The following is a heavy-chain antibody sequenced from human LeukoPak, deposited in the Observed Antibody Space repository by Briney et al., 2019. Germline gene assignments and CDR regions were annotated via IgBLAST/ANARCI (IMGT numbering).Heavy chain of an antibody. CDR2: ISYDGSNK. CDR1: GFTFSSYG. J-gene: IGHJ4*02. CDR3: AKAQIPYGSGSYYKGY. D-gene: IGHD3-10*01. V-gene: IGHV3-30*18. Sequence: GGSLRLSCAASGFTFSSYGMHWVRQAPGKGLEWVAVISYDGSNKYYADSVKGRFIISRDNSKNTLYPQMNSLRAEDTAVYYCAKAQIPYGSGSYYKGYWGQGTLVTVSS.